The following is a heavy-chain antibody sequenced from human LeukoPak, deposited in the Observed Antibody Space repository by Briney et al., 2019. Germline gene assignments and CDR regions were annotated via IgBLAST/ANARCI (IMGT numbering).Heavy chain of an antibody. V-gene: IGHV3-23*01. CDR2: ISVSGGST. Sequence: GGSLRLSCAASGFSFSTYAMTWVRQAPGKGLEWVSDISVSGGSTYYADSVKGRLTISRDNSKNTLYLQMYILRAEDTAVYYCAKSITYYDSSGIHHWGQGTLVTVSS. J-gene: IGHJ5*02. CDR1: GFSFSTYA. CDR3: AKSITYYDSSGIHH. D-gene: IGHD3-22*01.